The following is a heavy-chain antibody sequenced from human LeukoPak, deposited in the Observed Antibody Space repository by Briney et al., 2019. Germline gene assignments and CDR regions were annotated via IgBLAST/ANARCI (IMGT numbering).Heavy chain of an antibody. CDR2: MYTSGST. V-gene: IGHV4-4*07. D-gene: IGHD2-2*01. CDR3: VRVGRDSTGLDY. Sequence: SETLSHTCTVSGVSISSYYWSWIRQPAGKGLEWIGRMYTSGSTNYNPSLKSRVTMSLDTSKNQFSLKLSSVTAADTAVYYCVRVGRDSTGLDYWGQGTLVTVSS. J-gene: IGHJ4*02. CDR1: GVSISSYY.